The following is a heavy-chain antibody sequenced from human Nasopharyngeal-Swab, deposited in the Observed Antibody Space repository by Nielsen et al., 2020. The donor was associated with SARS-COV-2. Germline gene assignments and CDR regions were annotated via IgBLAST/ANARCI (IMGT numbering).Heavy chain of an antibody. CDR1: GFTFRRYA. Sequence: SLKLSCPASGFTFRRYAIPCVLQAQGKGLEWLSYISSSGTTIYYADSVKGRFTIYRDNAKNSLYLQMNSLRAEDTSLYYCARDRSGYYDFDYWGQGTLVTVAS. CDR3: ARDRSGYYDFDY. D-gene: IGHD3-22*01. CDR2: ISSSGTTI. V-gene: IGHV3-48*03. J-gene: IGHJ4*02.